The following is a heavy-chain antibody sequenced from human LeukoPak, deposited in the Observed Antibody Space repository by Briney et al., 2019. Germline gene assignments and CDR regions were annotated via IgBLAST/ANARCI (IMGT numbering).Heavy chain of an antibody. J-gene: IGHJ4*02. V-gene: IGHV1-8*01. Sequence: PGASVKVSCKASGYTFTSYDINWVRQATGQGLEWMGWMNPNSGNTGYAQKFQGRVTITADKSTSTAYMELSSLRSEDTAVYYCAILWFGDRKMGAFDYWGQGTLVTVSS. CDR1: GYTFTSYD. CDR2: MNPNSGNT. D-gene: IGHD3-10*01. CDR3: AILWFGDRKMGAFDY.